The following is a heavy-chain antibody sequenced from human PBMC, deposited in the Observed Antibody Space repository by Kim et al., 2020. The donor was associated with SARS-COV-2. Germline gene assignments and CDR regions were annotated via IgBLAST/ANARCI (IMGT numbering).Heavy chain of an antibody. CDR3: ARTDCSGGSCDLDY. J-gene: IGHJ4*02. D-gene: IGHD2-15*01. CDR2: INHSGST. CDR1: GGSFSGYY. Sequence: SETLSLTCAVYGGSFSGYYWSWIRQPPGKGLEWIGEINHSGSTNYNPSLKSRVTISVDTSKNQFSLKLSSVTAADTAVYYCARTDCSGGSCDLDYWGQGTLVTVSS. V-gene: IGHV4-34*01.